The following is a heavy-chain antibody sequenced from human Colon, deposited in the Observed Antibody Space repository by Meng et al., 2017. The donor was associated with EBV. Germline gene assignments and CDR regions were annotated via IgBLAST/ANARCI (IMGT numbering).Heavy chain of an antibody. Sequence: GARSVAGPGRGGCVSRSRWWTWVRRPPGKGLELIGAVYHTGSTKYNPSLKSRLTISVDKSKNQFSLNLTSVTAADTAVYYCARVWQSLTAFFDSWGQGTLVTVSS. J-gene: IGHJ4*02. V-gene: IGHV4-4*02. D-gene: IGHD2-21*01. CDR2: VYHTGST. CDR3: ARVWQSLTAFFDS. CDR1: GGCVSRSRW.